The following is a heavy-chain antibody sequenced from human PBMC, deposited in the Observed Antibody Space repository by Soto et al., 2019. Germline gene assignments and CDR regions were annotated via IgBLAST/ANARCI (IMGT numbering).Heavy chain of an antibody. CDR3: GGGGGGYQLLSNWFDP. V-gene: IGHV1-69*01. Sequence: QVQLVQSGAEVKKPGSSVKVSCKASGGTFSSYAISWVRQAPGQGLEWMGGIIPIFGTANYAQKFQGRVTITADDSTSTAYMELRSLGSEDTAVYYGGGGGGGYQLLSNWFDPWGQGTLVTVSS. CDR2: IIPIFGTA. D-gene: IGHD2-2*01. J-gene: IGHJ5*02. CDR1: GGTFSSYA.